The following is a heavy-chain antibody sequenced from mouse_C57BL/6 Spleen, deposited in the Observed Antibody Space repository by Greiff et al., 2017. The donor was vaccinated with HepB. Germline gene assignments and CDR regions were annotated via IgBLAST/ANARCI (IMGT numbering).Heavy chain of an antibody. Sequence: EVQRVESGGDLVKPGGSLKLSCAASGFTFSSYGMSWVRQTPDKRLEWVATISSGGSYTYYPDSVKGRFTISRDNAKNTLYLQMSSLKSEDTAMYYCARQDYGSSRGYFDVWGTGTTVTVSS. CDR3: ARQDYGSSRGYFDV. J-gene: IGHJ1*03. CDR1: GFTFSSYG. D-gene: IGHD1-1*01. V-gene: IGHV5-6*01. CDR2: ISSGGSYT.